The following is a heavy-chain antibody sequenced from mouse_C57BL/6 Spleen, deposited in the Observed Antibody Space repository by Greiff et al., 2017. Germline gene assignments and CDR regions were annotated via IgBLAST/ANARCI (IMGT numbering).Heavy chain of an antibody. CDR3: ARSPAQRVDY. V-gene: IGHV1-53*01. Sequence: QVQLQQPGTELVKPGASVKLSCKASGYTFTSYWIHWVKQRPGQGLEWIGNINPTNSGTNYNQKFKSKATLTVDKSSSTAYMQLSSLTSEDSAVENCARSPAQRVDYWGQGTSVTVSS. CDR1: GYTFTSYW. CDR2: INPTNSGT. D-gene: IGHD3-2*02. J-gene: IGHJ4*01.